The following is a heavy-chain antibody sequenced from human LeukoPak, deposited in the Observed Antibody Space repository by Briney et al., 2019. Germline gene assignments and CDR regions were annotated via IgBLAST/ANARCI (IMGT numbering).Heavy chain of an antibody. D-gene: IGHD3-22*01. CDR2: ISSSSSYI. Sequence: GGSLRLSCAASGFTFSSYSMNWVRPAPGKGLEWVSSISSSSSYIYYADSVKGRFTISRDNAKNSLYLQMNSLRAEDTAVYYCARVVAKDYDSSGYYPIYWGQGTLVTVSS. CDR1: GFTFSSYS. CDR3: ARVVAKDYDSSGYYPIY. V-gene: IGHV3-21*01. J-gene: IGHJ4*02.